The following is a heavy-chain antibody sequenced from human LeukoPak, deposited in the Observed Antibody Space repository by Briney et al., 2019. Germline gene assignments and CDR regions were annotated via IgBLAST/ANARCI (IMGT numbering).Heavy chain of an antibody. V-gene: IGHV4-39*07. D-gene: IGHD3-10*01. CDR1: GGSIRTTSYY. Sequence: SETLSLTCSVSGGSIRTTSYYWGWIRQPPGRGLEWIGTIYFTGSTYHNPSLKSRVTMSVDLSKNEFSLNLGSVTAADTAVYYCARGGSYWDIWGQGSLVTVSS. J-gene: IGHJ4*02. CDR2: IYFTGST. CDR3: ARGGSYWDI.